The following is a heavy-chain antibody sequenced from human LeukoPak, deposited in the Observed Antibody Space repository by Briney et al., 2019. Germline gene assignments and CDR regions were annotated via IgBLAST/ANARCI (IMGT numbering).Heavy chain of an antibody. CDR2: INHSGST. J-gene: IGHJ4*02. Sequence: PSETLSLTCAVYGGSFSGYYWSWIRQPPGKGLEWIGEINHSGSTNYNPSLKSRVNISVDTYKNQFSLKLSSVTAADTAVYYCARGREVVVPAAYDYWGQGTLVTVSS. CDR1: GGSFSGYY. D-gene: IGHD2-2*01. CDR3: ARGREVVVPAAYDY. V-gene: IGHV4-34*01.